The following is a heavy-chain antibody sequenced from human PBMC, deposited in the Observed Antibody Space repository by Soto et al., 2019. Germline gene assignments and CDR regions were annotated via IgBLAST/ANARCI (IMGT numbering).Heavy chain of an antibody. V-gene: IGHV4-31*03. CDR1: GGSISSGGYY. J-gene: IGHJ4*02. Sequence: QVQLQESGPGLVKPSQTLSLTCTVSGGSISSGGYYWSWIRQHPGKGLEWIGYIYYSGSTYYNPSLKSRGTISVDTSKNQFSLKLSSVTAADTAVYYCARGIAAAGYFDYWGQGTLVTVSS. D-gene: IGHD6-13*01. CDR2: IYYSGST. CDR3: ARGIAAAGYFDY.